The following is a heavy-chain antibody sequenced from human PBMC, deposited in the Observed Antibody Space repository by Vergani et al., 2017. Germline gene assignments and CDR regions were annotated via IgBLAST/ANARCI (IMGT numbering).Heavy chain of an antibody. D-gene: IGHD3-3*01. Sequence: QVQLQESGPGLVKPSQTLSLTCTVSGGSISSGSYYWSWIRQPAGKGLEWIGRIYTSGSTNYNPTLKSRVTISVDTSKNQFSLKLSSVTAADTAVYYWATLTMFGVAIGGAFDIWGQGTMVTVSS. CDR3: ATLTMFGVAIGGAFDI. CDR1: GGSISSGSYY. V-gene: IGHV4-61*02. CDR2: IYTSGST. J-gene: IGHJ3*02.